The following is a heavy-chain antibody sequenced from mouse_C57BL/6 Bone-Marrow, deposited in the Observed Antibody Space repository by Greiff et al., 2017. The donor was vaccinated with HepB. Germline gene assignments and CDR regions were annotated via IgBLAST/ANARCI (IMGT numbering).Heavy chain of an antibody. CDR1: GFTFSSYA. Sequence: EVKVVESGGGLVKPGGSLKLSCAASGFTFSSYAMSWVRQTPEKRLEWVATISDGGSYTYYPDNVKGRFTISRDNAKNNLYLQMSHLKSEDTAMYYCAREEIVGGPFAYWGQGTLVTVSA. V-gene: IGHV5-4*01. J-gene: IGHJ3*01. CDR3: AREEIVGGPFAY. D-gene: IGHD1-3*01. CDR2: ISDGGSYT.